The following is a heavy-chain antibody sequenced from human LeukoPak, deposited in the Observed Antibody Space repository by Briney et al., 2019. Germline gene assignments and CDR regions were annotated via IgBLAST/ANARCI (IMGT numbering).Heavy chain of an antibody. J-gene: IGHJ4*02. CDR3: AKDGSAAFDY. Sequence: PGGSLRLSCAASGFTFSSYAMSWVRQAPGKGLEWVSAISSSGGNAYYADSVKGRFTISRDTSKNTLYLQMNSLRAEDTAVYYCAKDGSAAFDYWGQGTLVTVSS. CDR1: GFTFSSYA. D-gene: IGHD1-26*01. V-gene: IGHV3-23*01. CDR2: ISSSGGNA.